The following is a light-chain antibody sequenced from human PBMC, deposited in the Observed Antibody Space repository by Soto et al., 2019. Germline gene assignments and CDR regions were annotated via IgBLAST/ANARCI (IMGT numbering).Light chain of an antibody. CDR2: DAS. J-gene: IGKJ2*01. CDR1: QGISSY. V-gene: IGKV1D-8*03. Sequence: VIWMTQSPSLLSASTGDRVTISCRMSQGISSYLAWYQQKPGKAPKLLIYDASTLEGGVPSRFSGSGSGTEFTLTISSLQPDDFAIYYCQQYDTNSGTFGQGTKLDIK. CDR3: QQYDTNSGT.